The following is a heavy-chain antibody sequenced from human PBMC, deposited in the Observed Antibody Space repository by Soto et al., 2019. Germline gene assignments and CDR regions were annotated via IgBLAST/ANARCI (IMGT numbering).Heavy chain of an antibody. Sequence: EVQLVESGGGLVQPGGSVRLSCAASGFTFSTYSMNWFRQAPGKGLEWVSFISSSGGTRYYADSVKGRFTIPRDNAKNSLYLQMNSLSDEYTAVYYCARLSVRYCSGGSCSQLDYWGQGTLVTVSS. V-gene: IGHV3-48*02. CDR2: ISSSGGTR. CDR1: GFTFSTYS. J-gene: IGHJ4*02. CDR3: ARLSVRYCSGGSCSQLDY. D-gene: IGHD2-15*01.